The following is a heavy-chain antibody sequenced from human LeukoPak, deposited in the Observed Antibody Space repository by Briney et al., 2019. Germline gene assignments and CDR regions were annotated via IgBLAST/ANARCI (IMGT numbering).Heavy chain of an antibody. CDR1: GFTFSGYY. Sequence: GGSLRLSCAASGFTFSGYYMSWIRQAPGKGLEWVSYISSSGSTIYYADSAKGRFTISRDNAKNSLYLQMNSLRAEDTAVYYCARWSPDLIVGATIDAFDIWGQGTMVTVSS. J-gene: IGHJ3*02. D-gene: IGHD1-26*01. V-gene: IGHV3-11*04. CDR3: ARWSPDLIVGATIDAFDI. CDR2: ISSSGSTI.